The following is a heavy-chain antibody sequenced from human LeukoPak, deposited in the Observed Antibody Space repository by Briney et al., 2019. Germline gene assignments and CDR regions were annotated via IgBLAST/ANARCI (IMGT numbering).Heavy chain of an antibody. V-gene: IGHV4-34*01. Sequence: SETLSLTCAVYGGSFSGYYWSWIRQPPGKGLEWIGEINHSGSTNYNPSLKSRVTISVDTSKNQFSLKLSSVTAADTAVYYCARGQILWGCPSPFDYWGQGTLVTVSS. CDR1: GGSFSGYY. D-gene: IGHD2-21*01. CDR3: ARGQILWGCPSPFDY. CDR2: INHSGST. J-gene: IGHJ4*02.